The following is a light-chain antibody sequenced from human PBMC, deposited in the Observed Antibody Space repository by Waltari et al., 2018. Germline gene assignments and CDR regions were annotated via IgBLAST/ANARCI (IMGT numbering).Light chain of an antibody. CDR2: DAS. Sequence: EIVLTQSPGILSLSPGERAVLSCRASHSVSSNYLAWYQQKPGQAPRPLISDASTRATGVPPRCSGSGSGTEFTLTISSLQAEDVPVYYCLQYYSTPRTFGQGTKVEL. J-gene: IGKJ1*01. CDR1: HSVSSNY. CDR3: LQYYSTPRT. V-gene: IGKV3-20*01.